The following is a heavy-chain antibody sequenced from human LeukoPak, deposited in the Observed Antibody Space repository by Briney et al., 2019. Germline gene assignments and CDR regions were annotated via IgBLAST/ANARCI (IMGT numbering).Heavy chain of an antibody. CDR2: ISSSSYI. Sequence: GGSLRLSCAASGFTFSSYSMNWVRQAPGKGLEWVSSISSSSYIYYADSVKGRFTISRDNAKNSLYLQMNSLRAEDTAVYYCASEYGSGSYVADYWGQGTLVTVSS. J-gene: IGHJ4*02. CDR3: ASEYGSGSYVADY. CDR1: GFTFSSYS. V-gene: IGHV3-21*01. D-gene: IGHD3-10*01.